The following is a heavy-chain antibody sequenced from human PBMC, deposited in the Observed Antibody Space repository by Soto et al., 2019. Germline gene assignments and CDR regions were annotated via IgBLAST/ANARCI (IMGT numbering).Heavy chain of an antibody. Sequence: QVQLQESGPGLVNPSGTLSLTCAVSGGSVSSNNWWNWVRQSPGKGLEWMGEIHHSGSAHYNPSRKSRAAISQDNSKNLFSLRLTSVTSADTAVYYCARVPGVVVSADDTFDIWGAGTRVILSS. V-gene: IGHV4-4*02. CDR3: ARVPGVVVSADDTFDI. J-gene: IGHJ3*02. CDR2: IHHSGSA. D-gene: IGHD2-15*01. CDR1: GGSVSSNNW.